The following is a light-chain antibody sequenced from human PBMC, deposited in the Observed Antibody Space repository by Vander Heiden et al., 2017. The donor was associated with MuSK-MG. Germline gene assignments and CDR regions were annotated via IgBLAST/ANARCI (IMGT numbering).Light chain of an antibody. V-gene: IGKV3-11*01. Sequence: DIVLTQSPVTLSLSPGERATLSCRASESVFKYLAWYQHRHGQSPRLLICDASSRATGVPARFSGTGSGTDFTLTISSLEPEDSAVYYCKQRSNWPRSFGQGTRLEI. J-gene: IGKJ5*01. CDR1: ESVFKY. CDR2: DAS. CDR3: KQRSNWPRS.